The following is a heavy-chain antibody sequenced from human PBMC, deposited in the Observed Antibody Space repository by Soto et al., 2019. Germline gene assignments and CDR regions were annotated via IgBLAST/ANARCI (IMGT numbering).Heavy chain of an antibody. CDR1: GYSFTSYW. CDR2: IYPGDSDT. J-gene: IGHJ4*02. CDR3: ASLYTGGDGYTIFDY. Sequence: GESLKISCKGSGYSFTSYWIVWVRQMPGKGLEWMGIIYPGDSDTRYSPSFQGQVTISADKSISTAYLQWSSLKASDTAMYYCASLYTGGDGYTIFDYWGQGTLVTVYS. V-gene: IGHV5-51*01. D-gene: IGHD3-16*01.